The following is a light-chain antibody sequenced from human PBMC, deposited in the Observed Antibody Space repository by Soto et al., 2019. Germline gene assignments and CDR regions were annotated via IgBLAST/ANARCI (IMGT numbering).Light chain of an antibody. CDR1: SSDVGAYNY. CDR2: EVT. CDR3: SSYTSTSTYV. Sequence: QSVLTQPPSASGSPGQSVTISCTGTSSDVGAYNYVSWYQQHPGKAPKLIIYEVTDRPSGVSHRFSGSKSGNTASLTISGLQAEDEADYYCSSYTSTSTYVFGTGTKVTVL. J-gene: IGLJ1*01. V-gene: IGLV2-14*01.